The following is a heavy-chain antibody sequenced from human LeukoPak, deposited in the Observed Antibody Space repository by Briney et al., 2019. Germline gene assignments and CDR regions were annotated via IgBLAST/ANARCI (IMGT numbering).Heavy chain of an antibody. CDR3: AREPVGDNWFDP. Sequence: PGGSLRLSCAASGFTFSSYAMHWVRQAPGKGLEWVAVISYDGSNKYYADSVKGRFTISRDNAKNSLYLQMNSLRAEDTAVYYCAREPVGDNWFDPWGQGTLVTVSP. J-gene: IGHJ5*02. CDR2: ISYDGSNK. CDR1: GFTFSSYA. V-gene: IGHV3-30-3*01. D-gene: IGHD2-15*01.